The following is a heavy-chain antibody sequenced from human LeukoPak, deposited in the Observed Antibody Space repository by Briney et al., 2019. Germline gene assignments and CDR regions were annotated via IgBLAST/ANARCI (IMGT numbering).Heavy chain of an antibody. CDR2: LYYSGSA. CDR1: GGSISSSSYY. Sequence: SETLSLTCTVSGGSISSSSYYWGWIRQPPGKGLEWIGYLYYSGSANYNPSLESRVTISLDTSKNQFSLKLSSVTAADTAVYYCARIRNYGSGTYIPFVDYWGQGTLVTVSS. J-gene: IGHJ4*02. V-gene: IGHV4-61*05. D-gene: IGHD3-10*01. CDR3: ARIRNYGSGTYIPFVDY.